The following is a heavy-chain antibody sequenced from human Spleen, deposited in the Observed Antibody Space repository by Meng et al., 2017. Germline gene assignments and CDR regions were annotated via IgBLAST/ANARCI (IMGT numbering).Heavy chain of an antibody. D-gene: IGHD2-15*01. CDR2: ICGDST. CDR3: ARDGCSGGSCYLDNWFDP. CDR1: GFTVTSNE. J-gene: IGHJ5*02. Sequence: GESLKISCAASGFTVTSNEMSWVRQAPGKGLEWVSSICGDSTYYADSVKGRFTISRDNSKNTLYLQMNSLRAEDTAVYYCARDGCSGGSCYLDNWFDPWGQGTLVTVSS. V-gene: IGHV3-38-3*01.